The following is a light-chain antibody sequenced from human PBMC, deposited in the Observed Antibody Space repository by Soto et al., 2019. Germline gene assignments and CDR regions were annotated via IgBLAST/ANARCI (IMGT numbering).Light chain of an antibody. Sequence: DIQMTQSPSTLSASVGDRVTITCRASQSISSWLAWYQQKPGKAPNLLIYKASSLGSGVPSRFSGSGSGTKFTLTISSLQPDDFATYYCQQYNSYPLTFGGGTKVEIK. V-gene: IGKV1-5*03. CDR3: QQYNSYPLT. J-gene: IGKJ4*01. CDR1: QSISSW. CDR2: KAS.